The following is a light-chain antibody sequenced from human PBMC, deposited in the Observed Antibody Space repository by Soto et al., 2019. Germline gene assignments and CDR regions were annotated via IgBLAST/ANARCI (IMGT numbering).Light chain of an antibody. V-gene: IGKV3-20*01. CDR3: QQYGNSPT. J-gene: IGKJ4*01. CDR2: GAS. CDR1: QSVRSSY. Sequence: EIVLTQSPGTLSLSPGERATLSCRASQSVRSSYLAWYQQKPGQAPRLLNYGASSRATGIPDRFSGGGSGTDFTLTISRLEPEDLAVYYCQQYGNSPTFGGGTKVEIK.